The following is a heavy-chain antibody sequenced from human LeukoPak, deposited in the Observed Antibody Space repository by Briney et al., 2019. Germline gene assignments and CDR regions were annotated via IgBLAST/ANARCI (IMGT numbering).Heavy chain of an antibody. D-gene: IGHD3-22*01. Sequence: GGSLRLSCAASGFTVSSNYMSWVRQAPGKGLEWVSVIYSGGSTYYADSVRGRFTISRDNSKNTLYLQMNSLGAEDTAVYYCARVSYYDSSGYYFLSYVDYWGQGTLVTVSS. CDR2: IYSGGST. CDR3: ARVSYYDSSGYYFLSYVDY. J-gene: IGHJ4*02. V-gene: IGHV3-53*01. CDR1: GFTVSSNY.